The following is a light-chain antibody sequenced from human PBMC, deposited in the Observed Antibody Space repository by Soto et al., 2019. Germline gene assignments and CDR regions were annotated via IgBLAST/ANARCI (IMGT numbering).Light chain of an antibody. Sequence: EIVLTQSPATLSFSPGERATLSCMASQSVTNSLAWYQQKPGQAPRLLVYDASNRATGIPTRFSGSGSGTDFTLTISNLEPEDFAVYYCQQHISWPLTFGGGTKVDIK. CDR1: QSVTNS. J-gene: IGKJ4*01. CDR2: DAS. CDR3: QQHISWPLT. V-gene: IGKV3-11*01.